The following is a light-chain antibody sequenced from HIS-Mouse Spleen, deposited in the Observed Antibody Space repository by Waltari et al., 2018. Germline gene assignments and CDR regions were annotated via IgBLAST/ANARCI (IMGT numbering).Light chain of an antibody. CDR1: SSDVGGYNY. Sequence: QSALTQPRSVSGSPGQSVTISCTGTSSDVGGYNYVSWYQQHPGKAPKLMIYDLSKRASGVPDRFSGSKSGTTAYLTISGLQAEDEADYYCCSYAGSYTFVVFGGGTKLTVL. CDR3: CSYAGSYTFVV. J-gene: IGLJ2*01. CDR2: DLS. V-gene: IGLV2-11*01.